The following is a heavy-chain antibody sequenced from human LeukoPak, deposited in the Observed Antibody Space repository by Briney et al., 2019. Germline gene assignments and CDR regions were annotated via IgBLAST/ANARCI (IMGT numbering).Heavy chain of an antibody. Sequence: AAVKVSCKASGYTFTSYVISWVRQAPRRGLEWMGWISAYNGNTNYAQKLQGRVTMTTDTSTSTAYMELRSLRSDDTAVYYCARGQRCSGGSCYSDRFDYWGQGTLVTVSS. CDR1: GYTFTSYV. V-gene: IGHV1-18*04. CDR2: ISAYNGNT. J-gene: IGHJ4*02. CDR3: ARGQRCSGGSCYSDRFDY. D-gene: IGHD2-15*01.